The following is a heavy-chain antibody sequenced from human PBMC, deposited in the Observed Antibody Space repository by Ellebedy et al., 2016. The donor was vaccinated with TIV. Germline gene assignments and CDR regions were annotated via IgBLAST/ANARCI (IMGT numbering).Heavy chain of an antibody. D-gene: IGHD6-19*01. CDR3: AREDSDWYYFDF. Sequence: GESLKISXAASGFTFSSYWMTWVRQAPGKGLEWVANIKQDGSEKNYVDSVKGRFTISRDNAKNSLYLQMNSLRVEDTAVYYCAREDSDWYYFDFWGQGTLVTVTS. CDR1: GFTFSSYW. V-gene: IGHV3-7*01. J-gene: IGHJ4*02. CDR2: IKQDGSEK.